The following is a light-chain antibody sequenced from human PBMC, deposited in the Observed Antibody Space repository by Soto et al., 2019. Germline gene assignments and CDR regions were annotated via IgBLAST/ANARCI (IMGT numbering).Light chain of an antibody. J-gene: IGKJ2*01. Sequence: DIQMTQSPSSLSASVGDRVTLTCRASQSISSYFNGYQLKPGRPPKLLIYFASSLQAGVPSRFSGAGSETDFTLTITDLQPEDFTYYFCLQTDSVPYTFGQGT. CDR1: QSISSY. CDR2: FAS. CDR3: LQTDSVPYT. V-gene: IGKV1-39*01.